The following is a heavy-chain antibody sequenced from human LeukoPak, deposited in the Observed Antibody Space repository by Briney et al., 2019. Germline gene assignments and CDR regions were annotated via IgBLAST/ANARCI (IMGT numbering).Heavy chain of an antibody. V-gene: IGHV3-11*04. D-gene: IGHD6-13*01. CDR1: GFIFNEFY. CDR3: TRSKYSSSWFDY. Sequence: GGSLRLSCSASGFIFNEFYMSWIRQAPGKGLECVSYVTTTGDPVYYTDSVKGRFTISRDNSKNTLYLQMNSLRAEDTAVYYCTRSKYSSSWFDYWGQGTLVTVSS. J-gene: IGHJ4*02. CDR2: VTTTGDPV.